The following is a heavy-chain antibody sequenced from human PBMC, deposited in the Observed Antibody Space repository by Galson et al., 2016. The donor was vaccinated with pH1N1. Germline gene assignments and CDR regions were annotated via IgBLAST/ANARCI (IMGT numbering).Heavy chain of an antibody. CDR2: IRGKRFGQTT. CDR1: GLPFDDYY. J-gene: IGHJ5*02. D-gene: IGHD3-10*01. Sequence: LRLSCAASGLPFDDYYFMWIRQAPDRGLEWVSFIRGKRFGQTTEHAASVKGRFTISRDDSKNTAYLQMNSLKADDTAIYDCTSLRFGHNWFDPWGQGSLVIVS. V-gene: IGHV3-49*03. CDR3: TSLRFGHNWFDP.